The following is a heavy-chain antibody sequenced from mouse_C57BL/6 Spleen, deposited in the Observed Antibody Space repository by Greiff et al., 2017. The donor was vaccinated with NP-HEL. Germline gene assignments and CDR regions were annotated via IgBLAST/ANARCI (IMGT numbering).Heavy chain of an antibody. CDR1: GYTFTSYT. V-gene: IGHV1-4*01. D-gene: IGHD3-2*02. CDR3: ARWDSSGYENYFDD. J-gene: IGHJ2*01. Sequence: VQLQQSGAELARPGASVKMSCKASGYTFTSYTMHWVKQRPGQGLEWIGYINPSSGYTKYNQKFKDKATLTADKSSSTAYMQLSSLTSEDSAVYYCARWDSSGYENYFDDWGQGTTLTVPS. CDR2: INPSSGYT.